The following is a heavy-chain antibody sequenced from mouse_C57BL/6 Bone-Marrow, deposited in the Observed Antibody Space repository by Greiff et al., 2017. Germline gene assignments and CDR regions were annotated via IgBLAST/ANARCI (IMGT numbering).Heavy chain of an antibody. Sequence: EVKLVESGGGLVQSGRSLRLSCATSGFTFRDFYMEWVRQAPGKGLEWIAASRNKANDYTTEYSASVKGRFIVSRDTSQSILYLQMNALRAEDTAIYYCARDSRYYAMDYWGQGTSVTVSS. CDR3: ARDSRYYAMDY. J-gene: IGHJ4*01. V-gene: IGHV7-1*01. CDR2: SRNKANDYTT. CDR1: GFTFRDFY.